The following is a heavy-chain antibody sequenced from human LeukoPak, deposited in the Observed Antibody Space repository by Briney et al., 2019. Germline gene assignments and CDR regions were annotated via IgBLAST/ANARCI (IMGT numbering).Heavy chain of an antibody. CDR3: ARRDDFRYYYYYGMDV. D-gene: IGHD3-3*01. Sequence: GASVKVSCKASGYSFTSHDINWVRQATGKGLEWLGWMNPNSGNTGNSQEFQGRVTMTRNTSISTAYMELSSLRSEDTAVYYCARRDDFRYYYYYGMDVWGQGTTVTVSS. CDR1: GYSFTSHD. CDR2: MNPNSGNT. V-gene: IGHV1-8*01. J-gene: IGHJ6*02.